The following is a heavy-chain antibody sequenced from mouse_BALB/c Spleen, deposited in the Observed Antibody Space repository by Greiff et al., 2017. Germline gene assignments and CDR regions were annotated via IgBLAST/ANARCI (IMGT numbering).Heavy chain of an antibody. CDR1: GFSLSTSGMG. D-gene: IGHD1-2*01. CDR2: IYWDDDK. Sequence: QVTLKESGPGILQPSQTLSLTCSFSGFSLSTSGMGVSWIRQPSGKGLEWLAHIYWDDDKRYNPSLKSRLTISKDTSSNQVFLKITSVDTADTATYYCARRGTTAHFDYWGQGTTLTVSS. CDR3: ARRGTTAHFDY. J-gene: IGHJ2*01. V-gene: IGHV8-12*01.